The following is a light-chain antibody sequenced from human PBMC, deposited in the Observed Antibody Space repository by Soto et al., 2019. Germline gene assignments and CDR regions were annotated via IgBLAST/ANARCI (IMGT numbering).Light chain of an antibody. CDR2: DAS. Sequence: EIVLTQSPATLSLSPGERATLSCRAGQSVSSYLAWYQQKPGQAPRLLIYDASNRATCIPARFSGSGSETDFTLTISSLEPEDFAVYYCQQRSNWRTFGQGTKVDI. J-gene: IGKJ1*01. V-gene: IGKV3-11*01. CDR3: QQRSNWRT. CDR1: QSVSSY.